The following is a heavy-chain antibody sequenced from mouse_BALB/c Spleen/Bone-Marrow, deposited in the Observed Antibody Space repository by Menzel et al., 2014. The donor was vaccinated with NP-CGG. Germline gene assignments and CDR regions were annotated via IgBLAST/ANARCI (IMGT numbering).Heavy chain of an antibody. D-gene: IGHD1-1*01. Sequence: EVQLQQSGAELVKPGASVKLSCTASGFNIKDTYMHWVKQRPEQGLEWIGRIDPANGNTKYDPKFQGKATITADTSSTTACLRRSSRASEDTAVYYCARDYGSSYYDAMDYWGQGTSVTVSS. J-gene: IGHJ4*01. CDR1: GFNIKDTY. V-gene: IGHV14-3*02. CDR3: ARDYGSSYYDAMDY. CDR2: IDPANGNT.